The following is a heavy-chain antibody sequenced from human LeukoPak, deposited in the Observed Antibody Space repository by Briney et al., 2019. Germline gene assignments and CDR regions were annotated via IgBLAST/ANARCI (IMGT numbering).Heavy chain of an antibody. Sequence: ASVKVSCKISGYTLTELSMHWVRQAPGKGLEWMGGFDPEDGETIYAQKFQGRVTMTEDTSTDTAYMELSSLRSEDTAVYYCATRFPYCTNGVCYKGVYYFDYWGQGTLVTVSS. V-gene: IGHV1-24*01. J-gene: IGHJ4*02. CDR2: FDPEDGET. CDR3: ATRFPYCTNGVCYKGVYYFDY. D-gene: IGHD2-8*01. CDR1: GYTLTELS.